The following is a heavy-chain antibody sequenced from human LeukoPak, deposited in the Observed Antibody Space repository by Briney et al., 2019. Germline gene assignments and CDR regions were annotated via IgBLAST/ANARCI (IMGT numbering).Heavy chain of an antibody. V-gene: IGHV3-21*01. D-gene: IGHD6-19*01. CDR1: GFTFNNYH. CDR2: ISSSSSHI. J-gene: IGHJ4*02. CDR3: ARDVQMLRQWVVWISFDY. Sequence: PGGSLRLSCAASGFTFNNYHMNWVCQAPGKGLEWVSSISSSSSHIYYAESVKGRFTISRDNAKNSLYLQMNSLRAEDTAVYYCARDVQMLRQWVVWISFDYWGQGTLVTVSS.